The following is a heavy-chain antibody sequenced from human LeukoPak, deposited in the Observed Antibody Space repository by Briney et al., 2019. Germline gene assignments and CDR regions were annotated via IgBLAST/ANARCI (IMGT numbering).Heavy chain of an antibody. D-gene: IGHD3-16*02. CDR3: ARDTYRFFYC. CDR2: IKEDGSDK. J-gene: IGHJ4*02. CDR1: GFTFRSYW. Sequence: GGSLRLSCAASGFTFRSYWMGWVRQAPGKGLEWVANIKEDGSDKYYVDSVKGRFTISRDNAKNSLYLQMNSLRAEDTAVYYCARDTYRFFYCWGQGTLVTVSS. V-gene: IGHV3-7*01.